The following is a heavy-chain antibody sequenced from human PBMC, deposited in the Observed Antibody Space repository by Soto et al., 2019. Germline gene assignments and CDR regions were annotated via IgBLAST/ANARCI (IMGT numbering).Heavy chain of an antibody. CDR2: IYPGDSDT. CDR3: ARHNKHFDWLGAFDI. V-gene: IGHV5-51*01. J-gene: IGHJ3*02. Sequence: PGESLKISCKGSGYSFTSHWIGWVRQMPGKGLEWMGIIYPGDSDTRYSPSFQGQVTISADKSISTAYLQWSSLKASDTAMYYCARHNKHFDWLGAFDICGQATMVTVSS. D-gene: IGHD3-9*01. CDR1: GYSFTSHW.